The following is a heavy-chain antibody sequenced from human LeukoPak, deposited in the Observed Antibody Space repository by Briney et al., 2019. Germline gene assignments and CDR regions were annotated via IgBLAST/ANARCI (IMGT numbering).Heavy chain of an antibody. CDR1: GFTFSSYW. D-gene: IGHD5-12*01. Sequence: GGSLRLSCAASGFTFSSYWMHWVRRAPGKGLVWVSRIDTDGSSTIYADSVKGRFTISRDNAKNTLYLQMNSLRAEDTAVYYCTRGYVGIDYWGQGTLVTVSS. CDR3: TRGYVGIDY. CDR2: IDTDGSST. J-gene: IGHJ4*02. V-gene: IGHV3-74*01.